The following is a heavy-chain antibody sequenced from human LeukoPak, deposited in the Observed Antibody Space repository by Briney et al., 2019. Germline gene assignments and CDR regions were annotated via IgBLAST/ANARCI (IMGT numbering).Heavy chain of an antibody. Sequence: PGGSLRLSCAASGFTFSSYGMHWVRQAPGKGLEWVAFIRYDGSNKYYADSVKGRFTISRDNAKNSLYLQMNSLRAEDTAVYYCARLQFLSGGYYAFDSWGQGSQVSVSS. D-gene: IGHD3-3*01. CDR2: IRYDGSNK. J-gene: IGHJ4*02. V-gene: IGHV3-30*02. CDR3: ARLQFLSGGYYAFDS. CDR1: GFTFSSYG.